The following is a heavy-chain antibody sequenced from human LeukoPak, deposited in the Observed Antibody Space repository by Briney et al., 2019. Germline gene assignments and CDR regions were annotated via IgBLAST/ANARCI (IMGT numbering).Heavy chain of an antibody. CDR1: GGTFSSYA. Sequence: PVKVSCKASGGTFSSYAISWVRQAPGQGLEWMGGIIPIFGTANYAQKFQGRVTITADESTSTAYMELSSLRSEDTAVYYCARDGYYYDSSGYYFDYWGQGTLVTVSS. D-gene: IGHD3-22*01. CDR3: ARDGYYYDSSGYYFDY. V-gene: IGHV1-69*01. J-gene: IGHJ4*02. CDR2: IIPIFGTA.